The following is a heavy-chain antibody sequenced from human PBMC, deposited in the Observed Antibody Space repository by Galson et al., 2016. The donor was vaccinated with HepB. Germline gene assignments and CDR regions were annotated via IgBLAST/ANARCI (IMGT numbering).Heavy chain of an antibody. CDR1: GFIFSDYY. Sequence: SLRLSCAASGFIFSDYYMIWIRQVPGKGLEWVSYIGDSGTYTNYAESVKGRFTISTDNAKNSLYLQMNSLRAEDTAVYYCVREVRTTVTFLYYYYYMDVWGKGTTVTVSS. CDR3: VREVRTTVTFLYYYYYMDV. CDR2: IGDSGTYT. D-gene: IGHD4-11*01. V-gene: IGHV3-11*06. J-gene: IGHJ6*03.